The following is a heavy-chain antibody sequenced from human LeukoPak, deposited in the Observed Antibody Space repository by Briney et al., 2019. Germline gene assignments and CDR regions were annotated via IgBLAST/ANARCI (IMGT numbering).Heavy chain of an antibody. Sequence: GKSLRLSCAASGFTFSSYAMHWVRQAPGKGLEWVAVISYDVSNKYYADSVKGRFTISRDNSKNTLYPQMNSLRAEDTAVYYCARDASALVGAPYFDYWGQGTLVTVSS. CDR1: GFTFSSYA. D-gene: IGHD1-26*01. CDR3: ARDASALVGAPYFDY. CDR2: ISYDVSNK. J-gene: IGHJ4*02. V-gene: IGHV3-30*04.